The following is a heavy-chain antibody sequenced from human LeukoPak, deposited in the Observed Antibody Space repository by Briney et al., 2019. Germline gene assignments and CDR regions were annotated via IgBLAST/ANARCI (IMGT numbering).Heavy chain of an antibody. J-gene: IGHJ4*02. CDR3: ARVGGYYKPDY. CDR2: INHSGST. Sequence: PSETLSLTCAVYGGSFSGCYWSWIRQPPGKGLEWIGEINHSGSTNYNPSLKSRVTISVDTSKNQFSLKLSSVTAADTAVYYCARVGGYYKPDYWGQGTLVTVSS. CDR1: GGSFSGCY. D-gene: IGHD3-3*01. V-gene: IGHV4-34*01.